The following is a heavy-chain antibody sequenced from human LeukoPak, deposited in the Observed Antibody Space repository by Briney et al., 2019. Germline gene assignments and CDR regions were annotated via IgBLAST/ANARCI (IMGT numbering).Heavy chain of an antibody. Sequence: PGGSLRLSCVASGFTFSRYSMNWVRQAPGKGLEWVSYISSSSSTIYYADSVKGRFTIFRDNANNSLYLQMNSLRVEDTAVYYCTRDMDSSGYRPVPGCWGQGTLVTVSS. D-gene: IGHD3-22*01. V-gene: IGHV3-48*01. CDR1: GFTFSRYS. CDR3: TRDMDSSGYRPVPGC. CDR2: ISSSSSTI. J-gene: IGHJ4*02.